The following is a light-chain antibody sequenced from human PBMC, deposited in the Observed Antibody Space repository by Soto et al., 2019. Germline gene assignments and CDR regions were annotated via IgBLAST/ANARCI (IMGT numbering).Light chain of an antibody. J-gene: IGLJ1*01. CDR2: EVS. Sequence: SVLPQPPSASGSPGQSVTISCTGTSSDVGGYNYVSWYQQHPGKAPKLMIYEVSKRPSGVPDRFSGSKSGNTASLTVSGLHADDEADYYCSSYAGSNRVFGTGTKVTVL. CDR1: SSDVGGYNY. CDR3: SSYAGSNRV. V-gene: IGLV2-8*01.